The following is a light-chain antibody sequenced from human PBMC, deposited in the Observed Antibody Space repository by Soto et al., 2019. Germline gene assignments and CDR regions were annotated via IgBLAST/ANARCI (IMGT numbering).Light chain of an antibody. CDR3: QQSFRTPFT. CDR1: QSISSY. J-gene: IGKJ3*01. V-gene: IGKV1-39*01. CDR2: AAS. Sequence: DIQMTQSPSSLSASVGDRVNITCRASQSISSYLNWYQQKPGKAPKLLVYAASRLQSGVPSRFSGTGPGTDFTLTISSLQPEDFATYYCQQSFRTPFTFGPGNKLDIK.